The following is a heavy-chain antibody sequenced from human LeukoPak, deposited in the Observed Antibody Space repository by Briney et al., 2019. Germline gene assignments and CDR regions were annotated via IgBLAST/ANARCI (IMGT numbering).Heavy chain of an antibody. Sequence: VASVKVSCKASGYTFTGYYIHWVRQAPGQGLEWMGWINANSGDTNYAQKFQGRVTMTRDTSVSTAYMELSRLRSDDTAVYYCARGGPSRGSGFYYFDYWGQGTPVTVSS. CDR3: ARGGPSRGSGFYYFDY. J-gene: IGHJ4*02. D-gene: IGHD6-19*01. V-gene: IGHV1-2*02. CDR1: GYTFTGYY. CDR2: INANSGDT.